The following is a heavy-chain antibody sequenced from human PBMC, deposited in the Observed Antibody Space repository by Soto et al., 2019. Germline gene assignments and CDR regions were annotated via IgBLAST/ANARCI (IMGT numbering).Heavy chain of an antibody. CDR3: ARDVDDDSSGYYFDY. CDR2: INPSGGST. V-gene: IGHV1-46*01. D-gene: IGHD3-22*01. Sequence: GSVKVSCEASGYTFTSYYMHLVRQSPGQGLEWMGIINPSGGSTSYAQKFQGRVTMTRDTSTSTVYMELSSLRSEDTAVYYCARDVDDDSSGYYFDYWGQGTLVTVSS. J-gene: IGHJ4*02. CDR1: GYTFTSYY.